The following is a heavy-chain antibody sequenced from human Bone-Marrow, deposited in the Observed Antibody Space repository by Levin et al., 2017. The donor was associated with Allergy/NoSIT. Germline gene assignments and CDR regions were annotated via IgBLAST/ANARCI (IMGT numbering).Heavy chain of an antibody. CDR2: IYGGGST. CDR1: ELNVTRNY. D-gene: IGHD1-1*01. J-gene: IGHJ4*01. V-gene: IGHV3-53*01. Sequence: GESLKISCVVSELNVTRNYMNWVRQAPGKGLEWVSVIYGGGSTYYADSVRGRFTVSRDTSKNRLYLEMNSLRAEDTAVYYCATSYVGATGYFDYWGHGTLVSVSS. CDR3: ATSYVGATGYFDY.